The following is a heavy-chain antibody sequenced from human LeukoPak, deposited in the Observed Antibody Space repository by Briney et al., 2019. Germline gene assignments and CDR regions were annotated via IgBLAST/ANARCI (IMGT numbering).Heavy chain of an antibody. V-gene: IGHV4-59*01. CDR3: ARGDMGTGSFDY. D-gene: IGHD1-14*01. J-gene: IGHJ4*02. Sequence: SETLSLTCTVSGGSISSYYWSWIRQPPGKGLEWIGYIYYSGSTNYNPSLKSRVAISVDTSKNQFSLKLSSVTAADTAVYYCARGDMGTGSFDYWGQGTLVTVSS. CDR2: IYYSGST. CDR1: GGSISSYY.